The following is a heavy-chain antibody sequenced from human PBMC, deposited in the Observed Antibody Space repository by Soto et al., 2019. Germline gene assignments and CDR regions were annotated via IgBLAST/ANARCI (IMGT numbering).Heavy chain of an antibody. D-gene: IGHD2-15*01. Sequence: GGSLRLSCAASGFTFSSYAMSWVRQAPGKGLEWVSAISGSGGSTYYADSVKGRFTISRDNSKNTLYLQMNSLRAEDTAVYYCAKVCSGGSCYSGDLDYWGQGTLVTVSS. CDR3: AKVCSGGSCYSGDLDY. CDR1: GFTFSSYA. J-gene: IGHJ4*02. CDR2: ISGSGGST. V-gene: IGHV3-23*01.